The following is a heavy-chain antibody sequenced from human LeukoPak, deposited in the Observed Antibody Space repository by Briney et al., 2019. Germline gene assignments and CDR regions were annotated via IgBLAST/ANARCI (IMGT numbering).Heavy chain of an antibody. V-gene: IGHV4-34*01. CDR3: ARGITIFGVVIIPSYYYYYYMDV. CDR2: INHSGST. CDR1: GGSFSGYY. Sequence: TTSETLSLTCAVYGGSFSGYYWSWIRQPPGKGLEWSGEINHSGSTNYNPSLKSRVTISVDTSKNQFSLKLSSVTAADTAVYYCARGITIFGVVIIPSYYYYYYMDVWGKGTTVTVSS. J-gene: IGHJ6*03. D-gene: IGHD3-3*01.